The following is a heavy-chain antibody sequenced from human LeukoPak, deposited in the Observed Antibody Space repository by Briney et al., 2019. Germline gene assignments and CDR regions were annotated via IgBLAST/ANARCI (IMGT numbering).Heavy chain of an antibody. J-gene: IGHJ4*02. Sequence: SETLSLTCTVSGGSISSRSYYWGWIRQPPGKGLEWIGSIYYSGGTYYNPSLKSRVTISVDTSKNQFSLKLSSVTAADTAVYYCARDRVGATHFDYWGQGTLVTVSS. CDR3: ARDRVGATHFDY. V-gene: IGHV4-39*07. CDR1: GGSISSRSYY. D-gene: IGHD1-26*01. CDR2: IYYSGGT.